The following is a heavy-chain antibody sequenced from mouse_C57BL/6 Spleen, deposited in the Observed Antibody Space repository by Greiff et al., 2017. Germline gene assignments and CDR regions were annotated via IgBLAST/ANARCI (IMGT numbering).Heavy chain of an antibody. CDR1: GYTFTSYW. CDR3: ARGGNWDLYYYAMDY. CDR2: IDPSDSYT. J-gene: IGHJ4*01. Sequence: QVQLKQPGAELVMPGASVKLSCKASGYTFTSYWMHWVKQRPGQGLEWIGEIDPSDSYTNYNQKFKGKSTLTVDKSSSTAYMQLSSLTSEDSAVYYCARGGNWDLYYYAMDYWGQGTSVTVSS. V-gene: IGHV1-69*01. D-gene: IGHD4-1*02.